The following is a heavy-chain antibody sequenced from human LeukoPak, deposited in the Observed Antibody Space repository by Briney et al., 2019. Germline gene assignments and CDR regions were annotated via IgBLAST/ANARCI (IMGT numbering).Heavy chain of an antibody. J-gene: IGHJ5*02. D-gene: IGHD2-21*01. CDR2: IKQDGSEK. CDR1: GFTFSSYW. Sequence: PGGSLRLSCAASGFTFSSYWMSWVRQAPGKGLEWVANIKQDGSEKYYVDSVKGRFTISRDNAKNSLYLQMNSLRAEDTAVYYCARDHLFRYNWFDPWGQGTLVTVSS. CDR3: ARDHLFRYNWFDP. V-gene: IGHV3-7*01.